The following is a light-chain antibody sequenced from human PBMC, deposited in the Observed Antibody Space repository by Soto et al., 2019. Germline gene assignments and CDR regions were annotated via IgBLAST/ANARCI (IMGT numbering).Light chain of an antibody. CDR3: QQYHTQAT. CDR1: QDVSGY. CDR2: AAS. J-gene: IGKJ1*01. V-gene: IGKV1-8*01. Sequence: AIRMTQSPSSLSASTRDRVTITCRASQDVSGYVAWYQQKPGKAPNLLVYAASTLQTGVPSRFSGSGSGTEFTLTITCLQSEDYATYFCQQYHTQATFGQGTRVDI.